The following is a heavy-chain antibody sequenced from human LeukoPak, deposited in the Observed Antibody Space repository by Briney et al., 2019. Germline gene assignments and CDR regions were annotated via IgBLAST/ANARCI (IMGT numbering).Heavy chain of an antibody. V-gene: IGHV3-48*01. Sequence: SGGSLRLSCAASGFTFSSYSMNWVRQAPGKGLEWVSYISSSSSTIYYADSVKGRFTISRDNAKNSLYLQMNSLRAEDTAVYYCARSSPRYYYDSSGYYYDGWAFDYWGQGTLVTVSS. CDR2: ISSSSSTI. J-gene: IGHJ4*02. CDR3: ARSSPRYYYDSSGYYYDGWAFDY. CDR1: GFTFSSYS. D-gene: IGHD3-22*01.